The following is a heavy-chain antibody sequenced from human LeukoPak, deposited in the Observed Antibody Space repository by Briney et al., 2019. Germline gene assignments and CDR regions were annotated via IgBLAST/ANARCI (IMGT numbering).Heavy chain of an antibody. D-gene: IGHD3-10*01. J-gene: IGHJ6*03. V-gene: IGHV3-21*01. CDR2: ISSSSSYI. Sequence: GGSLRLSCAASGFTFSSYSMNWVRQAPGKGLEWVSSISSSSSYIYYADSVKGRFTISRDNAKNSLYLQMNSLRAEDTAVYYCARDLPGCYMDVWGKGTTVTVSS. CDR1: GFTFSSYS. CDR3: ARDLPGCYMDV.